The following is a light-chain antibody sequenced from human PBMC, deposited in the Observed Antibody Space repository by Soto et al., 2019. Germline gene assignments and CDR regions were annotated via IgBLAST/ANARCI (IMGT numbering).Light chain of an antibody. V-gene: IGLV2-23*02. CDR2: EVT. CDR1: NSDVGRYNL. Sequence: QSVLTQPASVSGSPGQSITISCTGTNSDVGRYNLVSWYQQRPGQAPQVLIYEVTKRPSGVSDSFSGSKSGNTASLTISGLQAEDEGEYFCCSYASSTTYVIFGGGTKVTVL. CDR3: CSYASSTTYVI. J-gene: IGLJ2*01.